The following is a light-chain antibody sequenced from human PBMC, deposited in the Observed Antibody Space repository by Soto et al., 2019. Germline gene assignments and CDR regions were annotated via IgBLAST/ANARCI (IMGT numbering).Light chain of an antibody. V-gene: IGLV2-14*01. Sequence: QSALTQPASVSGSPGQSITISCTGTSSDVGGYNYVSWYQQHPGKAPKLMIYDVSNRPSGVSNRFSGSKSGNTASLTISGLPAEEQADYYCSSYTSSSTLVFGTGTKVTVL. CDR2: DVS. CDR1: SSDVGGYNY. CDR3: SSYTSSSTLV. J-gene: IGLJ1*01.